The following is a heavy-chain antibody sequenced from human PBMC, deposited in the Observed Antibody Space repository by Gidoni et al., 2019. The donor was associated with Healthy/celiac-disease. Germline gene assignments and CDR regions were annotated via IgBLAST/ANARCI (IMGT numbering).Heavy chain of an antibody. CDR2: IYHSGST. D-gene: IGHD1-1*01. CDR1: GYSISSGYY. Sequence: QVQLQESGPGLVKPSETLSLTCTVSGYSISSGYYWGWIRQPPGKGLEWIGSIYHSGSTYYNPSLKSRVTISVDTSKNQFSLKLSSVTAADTAVYYCARAFGVGTNYWGQGTLVTVSS. CDR3: ARAFGVGTNY. J-gene: IGHJ4*02. V-gene: IGHV4-38-2*02.